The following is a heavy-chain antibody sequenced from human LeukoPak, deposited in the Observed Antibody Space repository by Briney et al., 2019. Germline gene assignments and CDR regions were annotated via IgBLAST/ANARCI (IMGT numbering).Heavy chain of an antibody. CDR1: GYTFTGYY. CDR3: ARGSLGATLAYFDY. D-gene: IGHD1-26*01. V-gene: IGHV1-69*13. Sequence: SVKVSCKASGYTFTGYYMHWVRQAPGQGLEWMGGIIPIFGTANYAQKFQGRVTITADESTSTAYMELSSLRSEDTAVYYCARGSLGATLAYFDYWGQGTLVTVSS. J-gene: IGHJ4*02. CDR2: IIPIFGTA.